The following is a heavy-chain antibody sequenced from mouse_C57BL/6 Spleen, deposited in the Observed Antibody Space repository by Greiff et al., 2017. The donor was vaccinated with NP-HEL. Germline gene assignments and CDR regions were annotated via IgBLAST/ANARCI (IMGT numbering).Heavy chain of an antibody. D-gene: IGHD4-1*01. CDR1: GFTFSSYA. J-gene: IGHJ3*01. V-gene: IGHV5-4*03. Sequence: EVKLMESGGGLVKPGGSLKLSCAASGFTFSSYAMSWVRQTPEKRLEWVATISDGGSYTYYPDNVKGRFTISRDNAKNNLYLQMSHLKSEDTAMYYCASELGREAYWGQGTLVTVSA. CDR3: ASELGREAY. CDR2: ISDGGSYT.